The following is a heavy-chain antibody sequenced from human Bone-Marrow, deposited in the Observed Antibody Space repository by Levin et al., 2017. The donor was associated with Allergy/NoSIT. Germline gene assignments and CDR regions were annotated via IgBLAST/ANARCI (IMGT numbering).Heavy chain of an antibody. D-gene: IGHD3-16*01. CDR1: GYIFTAYY. CDR2: FNPDSGNT. V-gene: IGHV1-2*06. J-gene: IGHJ6*02. CDR3: ARDKVTDITSLGRHYYGMDV. Sequence: GESLKISCKASGYIFTAYYMQWVRQAPGQGLEWMGRFNPDSGNTDYAQKFQGRITMTRDTSISTAYMELSRLTSADTAVYYCARDKVTDITSLGRHYYGMDVWGQGPTVTGSS.